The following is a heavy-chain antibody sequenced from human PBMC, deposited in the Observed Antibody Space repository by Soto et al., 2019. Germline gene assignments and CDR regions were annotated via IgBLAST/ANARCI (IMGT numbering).Heavy chain of an antibody. J-gene: IGHJ3*02. V-gene: IGHV3-49*04. Sequence: GGSLRLSCAASGFTFGNAWINWVRQAPGKGLEWVGFIRSKAYGGTTEYAASVKGRFTISRDDSKSIAYLQMNSLKTEDTAVYYCTRDLLRYFDWLSPDDAFDIWGQGTMVTVSS. D-gene: IGHD3-9*01. CDR3: TRDLLRYFDWLSPDDAFDI. CDR2: IRSKAYGGTT. CDR1: GFTFGNAW.